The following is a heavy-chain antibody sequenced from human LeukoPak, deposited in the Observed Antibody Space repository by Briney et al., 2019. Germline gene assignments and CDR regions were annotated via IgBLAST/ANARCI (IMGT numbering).Heavy chain of an antibody. V-gene: IGHV4-39*01. Sequence: SETLSLTCTVSGGSISSSSYYWGWTRQPPGKGLEWIGSIYYSGSTYYNPSLKSRVTISVDTSKNQFSLKLSSVTAADTAVYYCARDYLRYFDYWGQGTLVTVSS. D-gene: IGHD4-11*01. J-gene: IGHJ4*02. CDR3: ARDYLRYFDY. CDR1: GGSISSSSYY. CDR2: IYYSGST.